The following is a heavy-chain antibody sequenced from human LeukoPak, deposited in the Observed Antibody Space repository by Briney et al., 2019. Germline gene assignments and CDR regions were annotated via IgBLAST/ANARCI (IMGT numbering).Heavy chain of an antibody. V-gene: IGHV4-38-2*02. Sequence: SETLSLTCTVSGYSISSGYCWGWIRQPPGKGLEWIGSIYHSGSTYYNPSLKSRVTISVDTSKNQISLKLSSVTAADTAIYYCARAPERWYSYGSYTYHYMDVWGRGTTVTVSS. CDR2: IYHSGST. CDR1: GYSISSGYC. D-gene: IGHD3-10*01. J-gene: IGHJ6*03. CDR3: ARAPERWYSYGSYTYHYMDV.